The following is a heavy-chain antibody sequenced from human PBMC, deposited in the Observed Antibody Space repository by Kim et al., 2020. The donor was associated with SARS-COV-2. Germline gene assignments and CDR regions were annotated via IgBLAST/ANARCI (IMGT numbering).Heavy chain of an antibody. CDR3: AKDATYYYGSGRSAYYY. Sequence: GGSLRLSCAASGFTFDDYAMHWVRQAPGKGLEWVSGISWNSGSIGYADSVKGRFTISRDNAKNSLYLQMNSLRAEDTALYYCAKDATYYYGSGRSAYYY. V-gene: IGHV3-9*01. D-gene: IGHD3-10*01. CDR2: ISWNSGSI. CDR1: GFTFDDYA. J-gene: IGHJ6*01.